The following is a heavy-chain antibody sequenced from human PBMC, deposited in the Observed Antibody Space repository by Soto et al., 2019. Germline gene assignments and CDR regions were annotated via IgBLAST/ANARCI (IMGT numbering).Heavy chain of an antibody. V-gene: IGHV1-69*12. CDR2: IIPIFGTA. Sequence: QVQLVQSGAEVKKPGYSVKVSCKASGGTFSSYAISWVRQAPGQGLEWMGGIIPIFGTANYAQKFQGRVTITADESTSTAYMELSSLRSEDTAVYYCARVGLEYSSSSGWFDPWGQGTLVTVSS. D-gene: IGHD6-6*01. CDR1: GGTFSSYA. CDR3: ARVGLEYSSSSGWFDP. J-gene: IGHJ5*02.